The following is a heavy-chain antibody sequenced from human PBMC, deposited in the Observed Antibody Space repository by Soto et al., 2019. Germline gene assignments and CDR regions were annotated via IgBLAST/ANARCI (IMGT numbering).Heavy chain of an antibody. CDR2: IHPGDSNT. CDR1: GYNFANYW. V-gene: IGHV5-51*01. D-gene: IGHD2-15*01. Sequence: GESLKISCKASGYNFANYWIGWVRQMPGKGLEWMGVIHPGDSNTIYSPSFQGLVTISADKSISTAYLQWSSLKASDTAMYFCASVDLGHCRVGECWGYFDFWGQGTPVTVSS. J-gene: IGHJ4*02. CDR3: ASVDLGHCRVGECWGYFDF.